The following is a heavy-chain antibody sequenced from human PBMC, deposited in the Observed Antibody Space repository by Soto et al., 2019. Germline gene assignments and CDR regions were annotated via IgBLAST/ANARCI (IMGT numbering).Heavy chain of an antibody. V-gene: IGHV1-69*02. CDR3: ARFESGYCSGGSCYSSDY. D-gene: IGHD2-15*01. CDR1: GGTFSSYT. CDR2: IIPILGIA. Sequence: QVQLVQSGAEVKKPGSSVKVSCKASGGTFSSYTISWVRQAPGQGLVWMGRIIPILGIANYAQKFQGRVTITADKSTSTAYMELSSLRSEDTAVYYCARFESGYCSGGSCYSSDYWGQGTLVTVSS. J-gene: IGHJ4*02.